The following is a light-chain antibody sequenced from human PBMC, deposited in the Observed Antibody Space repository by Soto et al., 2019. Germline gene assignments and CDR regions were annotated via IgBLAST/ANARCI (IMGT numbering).Light chain of an antibody. J-gene: IGLJ1*01. CDR1: SSDVGGYNY. CDR2: DVS. V-gene: IGLV2-14*01. Sequence: QSVLTQPASVSGSPGQSITISCTGTSSDVGGYNYVSWYQQHPGKAPKLMIYDVSNRPSGVSNRFSGSKSGNTASLTISVLQAEDEADYYCSSYTSSSTLPNVFGTGTKVTVL. CDR3: SSYTSSSTLPNV.